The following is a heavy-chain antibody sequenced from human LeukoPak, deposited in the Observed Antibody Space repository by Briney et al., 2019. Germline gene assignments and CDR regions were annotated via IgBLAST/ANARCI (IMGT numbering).Heavy chain of an antibody. CDR3: AKDRCSNGIGCYYYYMDV. Sequence: GGSLRLSCAASGFTFSSYGMSWVRQAPGKGLEWVAYIQYDGSNEQYAHSVKGRFRISRDSSKNILYLQMNSLRAEDTAVYYCAKDRCSNGIGCYYYYMDVWGKGTTVTISS. CDR2: IQYDGSNE. D-gene: IGHD2-8*01. CDR1: GFTFSSYG. J-gene: IGHJ6*03. V-gene: IGHV3-30*02.